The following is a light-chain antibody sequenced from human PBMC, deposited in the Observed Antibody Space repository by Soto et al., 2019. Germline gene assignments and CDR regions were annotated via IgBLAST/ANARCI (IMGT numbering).Light chain of an antibody. CDR2: LNSDGSH. CDR1: SGPSSYA. CDR3: QTWGTGIVV. Sequence: QSVLTQSPSASASLGASVKLTCTLSSGPSSYAIAWHQQQPEKGPRYLMKLNSDGSHNKGDGIPDRFSGSSSGAERYLTISSLQSEDEADYYCQTWGTGIVVFGGGTKLTVL. V-gene: IGLV4-69*01. J-gene: IGLJ2*01.